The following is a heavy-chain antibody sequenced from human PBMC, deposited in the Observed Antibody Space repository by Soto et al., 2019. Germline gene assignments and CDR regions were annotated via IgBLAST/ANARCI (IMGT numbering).Heavy chain of an antibody. CDR3: AKGKTSGWYYFDY. CDR1: GFTFANYA. J-gene: IGHJ4*02. D-gene: IGHD6-19*01. CDR2: ISASGRDT. Sequence: EVLLLESGGDLAQPGGSLRLSCAASGFTFANYAMSWVRQAPGKGLEWVSGISASGRDTYYADSVKDRFTISRDSSKNTLFLQMNSLRAEDTAMYYCAKGKTSGWYYFDYWGRGTLVTVSS. V-gene: IGHV3-23*01.